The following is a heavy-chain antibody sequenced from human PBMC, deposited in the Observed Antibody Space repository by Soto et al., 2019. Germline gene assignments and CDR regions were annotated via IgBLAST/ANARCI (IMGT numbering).Heavy chain of an antibody. D-gene: IGHD4-17*01. CDR2: MYNSGST. V-gene: IGHV4-30-4*01. CDR3: ARAPPSTMTRPEYFQH. J-gene: IGHJ1*01. CDR1: GGSISSGDYY. Sequence: QVRLQESGPGLVKPSQTLSLTCTVSGGSISSGDYYWSWIRQPPGTGLEWIGYMYNSGSTDYNPSLKSRVTISVDTSKNQFSLKLSSVTAADTAVYYCARAPPSTMTRPEYFQHWGQGTLVTVSS.